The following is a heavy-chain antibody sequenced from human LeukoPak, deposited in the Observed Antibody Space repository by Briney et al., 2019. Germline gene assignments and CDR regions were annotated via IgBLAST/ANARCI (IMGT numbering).Heavy chain of an antibody. CDR2: IYYSGST. Sequence: PSETLSLTCTVSGGSLSSYYWSWIRQPPGKGLEWIGYIYYSGSTNYNPSLKSRVTISVDTSKNQFSLKLSSVTAADTAVYYCARDPPASGFDYWGQGTLVSVS. CDR1: GGSLSSYY. J-gene: IGHJ4*02. D-gene: IGHD2-15*01. CDR3: ARDPPASGFDY. V-gene: IGHV4-59*12.